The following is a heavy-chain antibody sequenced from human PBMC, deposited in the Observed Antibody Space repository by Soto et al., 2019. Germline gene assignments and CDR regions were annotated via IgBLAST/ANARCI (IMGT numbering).Heavy chain of an antibody. CDR1: CGSISSYY. J-gene: IGHJ4*02. V-gene: IGHV4-4*07. D-gene: IGHD2-15*01. Sequence: ASETLSLTCTFSCGSISSYYWSWIRQPAGKGLEWIGRIYTSGSTNYNPSLKSRVTMSVDTSKNQFSLKLSSVTAADTAVYYCARERVLGYCSGGSCYFFDYWGQGTLVTVSS. CDR2: IYTSGST. CDR3: ARERVLGYCSGGSCYFFDY.